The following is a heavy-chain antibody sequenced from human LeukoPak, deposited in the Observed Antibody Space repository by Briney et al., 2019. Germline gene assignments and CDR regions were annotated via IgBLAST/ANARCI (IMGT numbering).Heavy chain of an antibody. D-gene: IGHD3-3*02. Sequence: GGSLRLSCAASGFTFSSYGMHWVRQAPGKGLEWVAVIWYDGSNKYFADSVKGRFTISRDNSKNTLYLQMNSLRAEDTAVYYCARDRTSTLADYWGQGTLVTVSS. CDR3: ARDRTSTLADY. CDR2: IWYDGSNK. J-gene: IGHJ4*02. CDR1: GFTFSSYG. V-gene: IGHV3-33*01.